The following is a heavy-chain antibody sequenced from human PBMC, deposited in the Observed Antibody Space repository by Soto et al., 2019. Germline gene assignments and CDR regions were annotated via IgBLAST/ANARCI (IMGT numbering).Heavy chain of an antibody. CDR1: GFTFSDYY. J-gene: IGHJ3*02. Sequence: WGSLRLSCAASGFTFSDYYMSWIRQAPGKGLEWVSYISSSSSYTNYADSVKGRFTISRDNAKNSLYLQMNSLRAEDTAVYYCARDADILTGSDAFDIWGQGTMVTVSS. D-gene: IGHD3-9*01. CDR2: ISSSSSYT. V-gene: IGHV3-11*05. CDR3: ARDADILTGSDAFDI.